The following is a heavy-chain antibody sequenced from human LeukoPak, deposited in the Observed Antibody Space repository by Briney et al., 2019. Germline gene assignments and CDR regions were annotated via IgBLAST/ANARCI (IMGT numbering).Heavy chain of an antibody. Sequence: GGSLRLSCAASGFTFSSYWMSWVRQAPGKGLEWVANIKKDGSEKYYVDSVKGRFTISSDNAKNSLYLQMNSLRAEDTALYYCAKMDGSGSYYKRGAFDIWGQGTMVTVSS. CDR2: IKKDGSEK. CDR1: GFTFSSYW. V-gene: IGHV3-7*03. J-gene: IGHJ3*02. D-gene: IGHD3-10*01. CDR3: AKMDGSGSYYKRGAFDI.